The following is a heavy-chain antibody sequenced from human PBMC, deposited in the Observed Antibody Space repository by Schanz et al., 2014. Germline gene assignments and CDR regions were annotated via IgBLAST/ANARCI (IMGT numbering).Heavy chain of an antibody. D-gene: IGHD3-10*01. CDR2: ISYDGSSK. V-gene: IGHV3-33*08. Sequence: QVQLVESGGGVVQSGRSLRLSCAASGFTFRSYGMHWVRQAPGKGLEWVALISYDGSSKNHADSVQGRFTISRDNSKNALYLQMDSLRAEDTAVYYCARGIITMVRGGDVGAFDIWGQGTMGTVSS. J-gene: IGHJ3*02. CDR1: GFTFRSYG. CDR3: ARGIITMVRGGDVGAFDI.